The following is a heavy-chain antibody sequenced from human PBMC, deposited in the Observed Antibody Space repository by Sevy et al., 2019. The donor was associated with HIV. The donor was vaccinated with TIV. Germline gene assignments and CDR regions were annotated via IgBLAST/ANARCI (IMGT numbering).Heavy chain of an antibody. CDR1: GGSISSYY. J-gene: IGHJ4*02. CDR2: YSGST. V-gene: IGHV4-59*01. CDR3: ARVRYTYGFTIFFDY. Sequence: SETLSLTCSVSGGSISSYYRSWIRQPPGKGLEWIDYSGSTNYNSSLKSRVTISVDRSKNQFSLKLRSVTAADSATYYCARVRYTYGFTIFFDYWGQGILVTVSS. D-gene: IGHD5-18*01.